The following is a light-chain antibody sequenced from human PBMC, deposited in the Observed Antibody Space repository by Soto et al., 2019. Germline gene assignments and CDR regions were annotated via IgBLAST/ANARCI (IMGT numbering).Light chain of an antibody. Sequence: SVLTQPRSVSGSPGQSVTISCTGTSGDVGGSNHVSWYRHHPGQAPKFLIYDVTKRPSGVPDRFSGSKSGNTASLTISGLQAEDEADYYCCSDAGTYTFVFGTGTKVTVL. CDR3: CSDAGTYTFV. CDR1: SGDVGGSNH. CDR2: DVT. J-gene: IGLJ1*01. V-gene: IGLV2-11*01.